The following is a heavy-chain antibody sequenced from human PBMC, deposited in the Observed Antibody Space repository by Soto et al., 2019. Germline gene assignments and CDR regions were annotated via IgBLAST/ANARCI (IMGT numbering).Heavy chain of an antibody. D-gene: IGHD6-6*01. Sequence: GGSLRLSCAASGFTVSSNYMSWVRQAPGKGLEWVSVIYSGGSTYYADSVKGRFTISRDNSKNTLYLQMNSLRAEDTAVYYCARDSPLSSYADYYYYYGMDVWGQGTTVTVS. CDR1: GFTVSSNY. CDR2: IYSGGST. CDR3: ARDSPLSSYADYYYYYGMDV. V-gene: IGHV3-53*01. J-gene: IGHJ6*02.